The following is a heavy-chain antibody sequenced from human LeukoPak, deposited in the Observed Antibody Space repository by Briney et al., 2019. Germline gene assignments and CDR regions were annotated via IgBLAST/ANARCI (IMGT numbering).Heavy chain of an antibody. CDR1: GAYISSSY. CDR3: VRGNYDNRGYSNAFDI. V-gene: IGHV4-59*01. D-gene: IGHD3-22*01. CDR2: IYYNGNT. Sequence: PSGTLSLTCTVSGAYISSSYWSWVRQPPGKSLEWMGFIYYNGNTKSNPSLKSRVIISVDTSKNQLSLKLTSVTAADTAVYYCVRGNYDNRGYSNAFDIWGQGAMVTVSS. J-gene: IGHJ3*02.